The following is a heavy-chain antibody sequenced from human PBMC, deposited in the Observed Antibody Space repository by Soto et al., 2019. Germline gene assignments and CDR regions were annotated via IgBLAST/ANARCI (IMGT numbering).Heavy chain of an antibody. CDR1: GGSISSSSYY. J-gene: IGHJ5*02. CDR3: ARRLWFGEVGSTWFDP. CDR2: IYYSGST. V-gene: IGHV4-39*01. Sequence: SETLSLTCTVSGGSISSSSYYWGWIRQPPGKGLEWIGSIYYSGSTYYNPSLKSRVTISVDTSKNQFSLKLSSVTAADTAVYYCARRLWFGEVGSTWFDPWCQGTLVTVSS. D-gene: IGHD3-10*01.